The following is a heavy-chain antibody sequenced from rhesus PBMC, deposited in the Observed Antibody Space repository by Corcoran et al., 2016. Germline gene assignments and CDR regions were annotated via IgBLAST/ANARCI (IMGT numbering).Heavy chain of an antibody. CDR3: ASDLHDY. V-gene: IGHV4-80*01. Sequence: QVQLQASGPGLVRPSETLSLTCAVSGGSFSRYWWSWIRQPPGKGLEWSGEIHGNSGDTNYNPSLKSRVTISKDASKNQFSLKLSSVTAADTAVYYCASDLHDYWGQGVLVAVSS. J-gene: IGHJ4*01. CDR2: IHGNSGDT. CDR1: GGSFSRYW. D-gene: IGHD1-44*01.